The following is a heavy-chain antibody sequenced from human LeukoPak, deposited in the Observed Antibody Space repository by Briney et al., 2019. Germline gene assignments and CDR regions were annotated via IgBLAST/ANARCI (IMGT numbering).Heavy chain of an antibody. CDR3: ARARGRYQRNYYYYYMDV. J-gene: IGHJ6*03. V-gene: IGHV4-61*02. CDR2: IYTSGST. D-gene: IGHD2-2*01. CDR1: GGSISSGSYY. Sequence: PSETLSLTCTVSGGSISSGSYYWSWIRQPAGKGLEWIGRIYTSGSTNYNPSLKSRVTIPVDTSKNQFSLKLSSVTAADTAVYYCARARGRYQRNYYYYYMDVWGKGTTVTVSS.